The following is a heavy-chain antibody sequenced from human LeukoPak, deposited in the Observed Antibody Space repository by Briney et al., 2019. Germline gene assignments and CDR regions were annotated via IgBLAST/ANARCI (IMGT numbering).Heavy chain of an antibody. J-gene: IGHJ4*02. V-gene: IGHV3-48*01. Sequence: GGPLSSSCAAPGFTLSSFSLTWVRKAPGKGLEWVSYFSSSSIIYYADHVKGRFTISRDNAKNSLYLQMNSLRAEDTAVYYCARDQRDYYDSSGYAFDYWGQGTLVTVSS. CDR3: ARDQRDYYDSSGYAFDY. CDR1: GFTLSSFS. D-gene: IGHD3-22*01. CDR2: FSSSSII.